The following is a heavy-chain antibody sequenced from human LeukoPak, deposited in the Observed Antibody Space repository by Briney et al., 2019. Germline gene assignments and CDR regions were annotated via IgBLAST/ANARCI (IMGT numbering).Heavy chain of an antibody. CDR1: GGSISSGDYY. V-gene: IGHV4-30-4*08. CDR2: IYYSGST. Sequence: PSQTLSLTCTVAGGSISSGDYYWSWIRQPPGKGLEWIGYIYYSGSTYYNPPVKSRVTISVDTSKNQFSLKLSSVTAADTGVYYCAREGEDIVVVPAAMSGWFDPWGHGTLVTVSS. D-gene: IGHD2-2*01. CDR3: AREGEDIVVVPAAMSGWFDP. J-gene: IGHJ5*02.